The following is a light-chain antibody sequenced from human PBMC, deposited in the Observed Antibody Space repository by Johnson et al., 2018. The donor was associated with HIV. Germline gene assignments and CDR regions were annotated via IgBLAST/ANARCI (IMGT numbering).Light chain of an antibody. CDR3: GTWDSSLSAYV. J-gene: IGLJ1*01. Sequence: QSVLTQPPSVSAAPGQKVIISCSGSSSNIGNNYVSWYQQLPGTAPKLLIYDNNKRPSGIPDRFSGSKSGTSATLGITGLQTEDEAEYYCGTWDSSLSAYVVGTGTKVTVL. CDR1: SSNIGNNY. CDR2: DNN. V-gene: IGLV1-51*01.